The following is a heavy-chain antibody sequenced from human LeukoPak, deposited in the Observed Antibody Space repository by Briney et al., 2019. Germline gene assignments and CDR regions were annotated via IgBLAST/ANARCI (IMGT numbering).Heavy chain of an antibody. CDR3: AKYGSGSYYKGPPYYFDY. V-gene: IGHV3-23*01. Sequence: GGSLRLSCVASGPTFSSYAMSWVRQAPGKGLEWVSAISGSGGSTYYADSVKGRFTISRDNSKNTLYLQMNSLRAEDTAVYYCAKYGSGSYYKGPPYYFDYWGQGTLVTVSS. CDR1: GPTFSSYA. J-gene: IGHJ4*02. D-gene: IGHD3-10*01. CDR2: ISGSGGST.